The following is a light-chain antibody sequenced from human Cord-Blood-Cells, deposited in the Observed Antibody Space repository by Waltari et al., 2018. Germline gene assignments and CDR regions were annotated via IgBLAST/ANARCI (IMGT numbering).Light chain of an antibody. CDR2: ESS. J-gene: IGLJ3*02. CDR3: CSYAGSSTWV. Sequence: QSALTQPAPVSGAPGQSITISCTGTSSAVGSYNLVSWYQQHPGKAPKLMIYESSKRPSGVSNRFSGSKSGNTASLTISGLQAEDEADYYCCSYAGSSTWVFGGGTKLTVL. V-gene: IGLV2-23*01. CDR1: SSAVGSYNL.